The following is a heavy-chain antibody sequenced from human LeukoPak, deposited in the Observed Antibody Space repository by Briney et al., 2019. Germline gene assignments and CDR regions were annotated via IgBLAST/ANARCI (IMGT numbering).Heavy chain of an antibody. CDR1: GFTFDDYA. D-gene: IGHD6-13*01. V-gene: IGHV3-20*04. J-gene: IGHJ3*02. Sequence: GGSLRLSCAVSGFTFDDYAMHWVRQVPGKGLEWVSGINWNSGSTGYADSVKGRFTISRDNAKNSLYLQMNSLRAEDTALYYCARDFGQQIDAFDIWGQGTMVTVSS. CDR2: INWNSGST. CDR3: ARDFGQQIDAFDI.